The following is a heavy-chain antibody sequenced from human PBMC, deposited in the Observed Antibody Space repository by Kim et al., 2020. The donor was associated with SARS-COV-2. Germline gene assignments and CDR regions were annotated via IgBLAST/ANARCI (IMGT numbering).Heavy chain of an antibody. V-gene: IGHV3-11*04. D-gene: IGHD3-3*01. Sequence: VSVKARFTIPRDNAKNSLYLQMNSLRAEATAVYYCARVVQYDFWSGPRDYWGQGTLVTVSS. CDR3: ARVVQYDFWSGPRDY. J-gene: IGHJ4*02.